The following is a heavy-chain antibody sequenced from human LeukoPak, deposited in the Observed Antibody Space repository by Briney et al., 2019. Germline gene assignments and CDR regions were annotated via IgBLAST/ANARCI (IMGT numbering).Heavy chain of an antibody. V-gene: IGHV3-33*06. J-gene: IGHJ4*02. D-gene: IGHD3-10*01. CDR2: IWYDGSNK. CDR1: GFTFSSYG. CDR3: AKGFGELSYYFDY. Sequence: PGRSLRLSCAASGFTFSSYGMHWVRQAPGKGLELVAVIWYDGSNKYYADSVKGRFTISRDNSKNTLYLQMNSLRAEDTAVYYCAKGFGELSYYFDYWGQGTLVTVSS.